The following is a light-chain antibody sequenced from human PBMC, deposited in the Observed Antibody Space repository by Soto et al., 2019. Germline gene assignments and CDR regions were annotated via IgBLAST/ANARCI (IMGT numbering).Light chain of an antibody. CDR2: EVS. CDR3: SSYLASDNLCV. Sequence: QSALTQPPSASGSPGQSVTISCIGTSSDVGGYNYVSWYQQHPGKAPKLMIYEVSKRPSGVPDRFSGSKSGNTASLTVSGLQADDDADYYCSSYLASDNLCVFGGGTKLTVL. V-gene: IGLV2-8*01. CDR1: SSDVGGYNY. J-gene: IGLJ2*01.